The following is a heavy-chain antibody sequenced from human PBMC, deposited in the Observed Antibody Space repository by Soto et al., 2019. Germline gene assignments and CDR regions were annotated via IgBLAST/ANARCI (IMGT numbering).Heavy chain of an antibody. V-gene: IGHV1-69*06. CDR1: GGTFSTHA. CDR3: ARSYSFSGVISPTLDY. J-gene: IGHJ4*02. CDR2: INPIFGTT. Sequence: QEQLVQSGAEVKKPGSSVKVSCKASGGTFSTHAITWVRQAPGQGLEWMGGINPIFGTTNYAQKFQGRLTITADTSTTTAYMVLSRLRSDDTAVYYYARSYSFSGVISPTLDYWGQGTLVTVSS. D-gene: IGHD3-16*02.